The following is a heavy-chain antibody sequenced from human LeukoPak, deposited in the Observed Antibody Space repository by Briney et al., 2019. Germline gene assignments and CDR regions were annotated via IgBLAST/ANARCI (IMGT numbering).Heavy chain of an antibody. CDR3: ARDRSPEGYYDSSHWDYYHGMDV. D-gene: IGHD3-22*01. CDR1: GGSTSNYY. CDR2: IYYSGST. Sequence: SETLSLTCTVSGGSTSNYYWSWIRQPPGKGLEWIGYIYYSGSTNYNPSLKSRVTISVDTSKNQFSLNLSSVTAADTAMYYCARDRSPEGYYDSSHWDYYHGMDVWGQGTTVTVSS. V-gene: IGHV4-59*01. J-gene: IGHJ6*02.